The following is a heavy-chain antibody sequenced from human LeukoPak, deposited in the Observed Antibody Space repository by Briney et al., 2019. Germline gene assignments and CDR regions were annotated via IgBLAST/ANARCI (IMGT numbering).Heavy chain of an antibody. CDR3: ARVSMGATTS. CDR2: IYTSGST. J-gene: IGHJ5*02. CDR1: GGSISSSSYY. V-gene: IGHV4-61*02. D-gene: IGHD1-26*01. Sequence: SETLSLTCTVSGGSISSSSYYWSWIRQPAGKGLEWIGRIYTSGSTNYNPSLKSRVTISVDTSKNQFSLKLSSVTAADTAVYYCARVSMGATTSWGQGTLVTVSS.